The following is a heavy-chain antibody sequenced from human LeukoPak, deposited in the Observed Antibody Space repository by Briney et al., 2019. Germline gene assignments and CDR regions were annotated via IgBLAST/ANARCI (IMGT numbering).Heavy chain of an antibody. D-gene: IGHD3-22*01. CDR3: ARKVARGDYYDSSGSRENYFDY. CDR2: IYYSGST. CDR1: GGSISSYY. Sequence: PSETLPLTCTVSGGSISSYYWSWIRQPPGKGLEWIGYIYYSGSTNYNPSLKSRVTISVDTSKNQFSLKLSSVTAADTAVYYCARKVARGDYYDSSGSRENYFDYWGQGTLVTVSS. J-gene: IGHJ4*02. V-gene: IGHV4-59*08.